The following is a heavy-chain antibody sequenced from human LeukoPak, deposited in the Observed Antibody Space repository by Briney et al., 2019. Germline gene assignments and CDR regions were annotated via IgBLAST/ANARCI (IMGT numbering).Heavy chain of an antibody. V-gene: IGHV1-46*03. CDR2: INPSGGST. CDR3: AREGDSRYYFDY. D-gene: IGHD3-22*01. J-gene: IGHJ4*02. CDR1: GYTFTSYY. Sequence: ASVEVSCKASGYTFTSYYMHWVRQALGQGLEWMGIINPSGGSTSYAQKFQGRVTMTRDTSTSTVYMELSSLRSEDTAVYYCAREGDSRYYFDYWGQGTLVTVSS.